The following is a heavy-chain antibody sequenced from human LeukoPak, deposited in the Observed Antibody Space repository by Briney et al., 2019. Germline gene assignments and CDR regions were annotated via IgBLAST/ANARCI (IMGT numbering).Heavy chain of an antibody. CDR3: ARLVVPAYMDV. J-gene: IGHJ6*03. CDR2: IYYSGST. V-gene: IGHV4-59*12. D-gene: IGHD2-2*01. CDR1: GGSISSYY. Sequence: SETLSLTCTVSGGSISSYYWSWIRQPPGKGLEWIGYIYYSGSTNYNPSLKSRVTISVDTSKNQFSLKLSSVTAADTAVYYCARLVVPAYMDVWGKGTTVTISS.